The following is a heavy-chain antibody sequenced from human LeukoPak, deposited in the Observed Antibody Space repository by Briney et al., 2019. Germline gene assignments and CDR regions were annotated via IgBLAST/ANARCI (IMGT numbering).Heavy chain of an antibody. CDR3: AKAQRGSSYAFDI. V-gene: IGHV3-30*02. Sequence: GGSLRLSCAASGFTFSSYGMHWVRQAPAKGLEWVAFIRYDGSNKYYADSVKGRFTISRDNSKNTLYLQMNSLIAEDTAVYYCAKAQRGSSYAFDIWGQGTMVTVSS. CDR2: IRYDGSNK. CDR1: GFTFSSYG. D-gene: IGHD1-26*01. J-gene: IGHJ3*02.